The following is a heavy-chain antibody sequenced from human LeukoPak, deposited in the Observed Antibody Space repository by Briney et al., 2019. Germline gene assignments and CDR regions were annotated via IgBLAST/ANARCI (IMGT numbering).Heavy chain of an antibody. CDR1: GGTFDNYS. Sequence: ASVKVSCKASGGTFDNYSISWVRQAPGQGLEWMGRIIPILSVTNYAQNFQGRVTITADKSTSTAYMELSSLRSEDTAVFYCARVPYSPTLYGDYGFHYWGQGTLVTVSS. CDR3: ARVPYSPTLYGDYGFHY. CDR2: IIPILSVT. J-gene: IGHJ4*02. V-gene: IGHV1-69*04. D-gene: IGHD4-17*01.